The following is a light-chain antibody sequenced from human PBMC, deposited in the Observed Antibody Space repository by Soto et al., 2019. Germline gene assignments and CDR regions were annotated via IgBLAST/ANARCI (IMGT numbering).Light chain of an antibody. CDR2: GAS. CDR3: QQYNNWPPRGT. CDR1: QGVSSN. Sequence: EIVLTQSPATLSVSPGERATLSCRASQGVSSNLAWYQQKPGQGPRLLIYGASTRATGIPARFSGSGSGTESSLNISTLQPEDFALYYCQQYNNWPPRGTFGQGTKVEFK. J-gene: IGKJ1*01. V-gene: IGKV3-15*01.